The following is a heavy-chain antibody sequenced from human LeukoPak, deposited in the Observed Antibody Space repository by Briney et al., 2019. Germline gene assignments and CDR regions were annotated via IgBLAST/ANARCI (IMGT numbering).Heavy chain of an antibody. CDR3: ARGHYGSGSYYRVYYYGMDV. J-gene: IGHJ6*02. CDR2: INHSGST. CDR1: GGSFSGYY. D-gene: IGHD3-10*01. V-gene: IGHV4-34*01. Sequence: PSETLSLTCAVYGGSFSGYYWSWIRQPPGKGLEWIGEINHSGSTNYNPSLKSRVTISVDTSKNQFSLKLSSVTAEDTAVYYCARGHYGSGSYYRVYYYGMDVWGQGTTVTVSS.